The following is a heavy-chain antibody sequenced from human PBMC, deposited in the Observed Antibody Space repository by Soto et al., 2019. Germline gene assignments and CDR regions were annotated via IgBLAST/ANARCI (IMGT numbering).Heavy chain of an antibody. Sequence: GASVKVSCKVSGYTLTELSMHWVRQAPGKGLEWMGGFDPEDGETIYAQKFQGRVTMTEDTSTDTAYMELSSLRSEDTAVYYCAANPTMVRGVIIALDYWGQGTLVTSPQ. CDR1: GYTLTELS. CDR2: FDPEDGET. J-gene: IGHJ4*02. D-gene: IGHD3-10*01. CDR3: AANPTMVRGVIIALDY. V-gene: IGHV1-24*01.